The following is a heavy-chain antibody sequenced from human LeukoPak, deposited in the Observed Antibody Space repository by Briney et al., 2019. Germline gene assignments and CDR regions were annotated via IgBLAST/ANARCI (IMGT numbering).Heavy chain of an antibody. D-gene: IGHD6-13*01. CDR1: GFSFRNYD. V-gene: IGHV3-13*01. CDR2: VGTGGDT. J-gene: IGHJ3*02. Sequence: GSLRLSCSASGFSFRNYDMHWARQPTGKGLEWVSAVGTGGDTYYAGSVKGRFTVVRENAKNTLYLQMNSLRAGDTAMYYCARRSAAAGIDAFDIWGQGTMVTVSS. CDR3: ARRSAAAGIDAFDI.